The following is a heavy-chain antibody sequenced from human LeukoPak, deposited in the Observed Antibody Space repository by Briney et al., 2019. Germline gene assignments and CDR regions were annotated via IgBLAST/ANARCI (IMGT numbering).Heavy chain of an antibody. CDR1: GFTFSTYW. CDR2: IKGDGSST. Sequence: QTGGSLRLSCAASGFTFSTYWMHWVRQAPGKGLVWVARIKGDGSSTIYADSVKGRFTISRDNSKNTLFLQMNSLRADDTAVYYCVKRTGLHFDFWGQGTLVTVSS. CDR3: VKRTGLHFDF. D-gene: IGHD1-14*01. J-gene: IGHJ4*02. V-gene: IGHV3-74*01.